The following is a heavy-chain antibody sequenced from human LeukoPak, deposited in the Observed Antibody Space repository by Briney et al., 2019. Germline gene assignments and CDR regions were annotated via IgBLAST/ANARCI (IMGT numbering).Heavy chain of an antibody. D-gene: IGHD1-1*01. Sequence: SETLSLTCTVSDGSISNYYWTWIRQPPGKELEWIGYIYYSGSTKTNPSLKSRVTISVDTSKNRFSLKLSSVTAADTAVYFCARETLEGKFDPWGQGTLVTVSS. CDR3: ARETLEGKFDP. J-gene: IGHJ5*02. CDR2: IYYSGST. CDR1: DGSISNYY. V-gene: IGHV4-59*01.